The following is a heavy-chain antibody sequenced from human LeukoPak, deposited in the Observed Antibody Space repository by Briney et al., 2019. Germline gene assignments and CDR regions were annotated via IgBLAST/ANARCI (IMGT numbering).Heavy chain of an antibody. CDR2: INQDGGEK. J-gene: IGHJ4*02. V-gene: IGHV3-7*01. Sequence: PGGSLRLSCAASGFTFSTYWMSWVRQAPGKGLEWVANINQDGGEKYYMDSVKGRFTIFRDNAKNSLYLQMNSLRAEDTAVYFCARASTPYHSSYYSPFDYWGQGTLVTVSS. CDR1: GFTFSTYW. CDR3: ARASTPYHSSYYSPFDY. D-gene: IGHD3-22*01.